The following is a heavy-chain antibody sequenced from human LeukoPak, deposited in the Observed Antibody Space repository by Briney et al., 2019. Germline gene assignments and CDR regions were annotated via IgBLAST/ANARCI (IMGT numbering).Heavy chain of an antibody. V-gene: IGHV3-30*18. CDR2: ISYDGSNK. D-gene: IGHD3-22*01. J-gene: IGHJ6*02. CDR3: AKDLATFDSSGYYPNHYYGMDV. CDR1: GFTFSSYG. Sequence: GRSLRLSCAASGFTFSSYGMHWVRQAPGKGLEWVAVISYDGSNKYYADSVKGRFTISRDNSKNTLYLQMNSLRAEDTAVYYCAKDLATFDSSGYYPNHYYGMDVWGQGTTVTVSS.